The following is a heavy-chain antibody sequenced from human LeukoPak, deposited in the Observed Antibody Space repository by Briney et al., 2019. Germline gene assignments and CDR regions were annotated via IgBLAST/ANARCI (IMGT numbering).Heavy chain of an antibody. CDR3: ARDRLYSSSWYHFDY. D-gene: IGHD6-13*01. J-gene: IGHJ4*02. CDR2: VWYDGSNK. V-gene: IGHV3-33*01. CDR1: GFTLSNYC. Sequence: GGSPRLPCLASGFTLSNYCMHWGRHAPRQGGEGGAVVWYDGSNKYYAASVKGRFTISRDNSKNTLYLQMNSLRAEDTAVYYCARDRLYSSSWYHFDYWGQGTLVTVSS.